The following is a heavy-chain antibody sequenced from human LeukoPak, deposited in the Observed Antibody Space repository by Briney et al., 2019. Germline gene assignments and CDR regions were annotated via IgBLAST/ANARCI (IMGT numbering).Heavy chain of an antibody. CDR1: GGTFSSYA. Sequence: GASVKVSCKASGGTFSSYAISWVRQAPGQGLEWMGGIIPTFGTANYAQKFQGRVTITADESTSTAYMELSSLRSEDTAVYYCARQEGCSSTSCYGDFDYWGQGTLVTVSS. V-gene: IGHV1-69*13. D-gene: IGHD2-2*01. J-gene: IGHJ4*02. CDR2: IIPTFGTA. CDR3: ARQEGCSSTSCYGDFDY.